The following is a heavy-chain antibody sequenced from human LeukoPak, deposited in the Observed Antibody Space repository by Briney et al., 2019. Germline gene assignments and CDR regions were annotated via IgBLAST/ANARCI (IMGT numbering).Heavy chain of an antibody. V-gene: IGHV4-34*01. CDR1: GGSFSGYY. J-gene: IGHJ6*03. D-gene: IGHD2-2*01. CDR2: INHSGST. Sequence: PSETLSLTCAVYGGSFSGYYWSWLRQPPGKGLEWIGEINHSGSTNYNPSLKSRVTISVDTSKNQFSLKLSSVTAADTAVYYCRGYCSSTSCLPQARYYYYYYMDVWGKGTTVTVSS. CDR3: RGYCSSTSCLPQARYYYYYYMDV.